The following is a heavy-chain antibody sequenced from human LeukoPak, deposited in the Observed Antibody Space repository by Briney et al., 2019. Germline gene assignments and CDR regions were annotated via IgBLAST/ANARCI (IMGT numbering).Heavy chain of an antibody. CDR2: ISSSSSYI. CDR1: GFTFSRSW. Sequence: PGGSLRLSCAVSGFTSGFTFSRSWMAWVRQAPGKGLEWVSSISSSSSYIYYADSVKGRFTISRDNAKNSLYLQMNSLRAEDTAVYYCARFGYNWNDVQYYYYMDVWGKGTTVTISS. CDR3: ARFGYNWNDVQYYYYMDV. D-gene: IGHD1-1*01. J-gene: IGHJ6*03. V-gene: IGHV3-21*01.